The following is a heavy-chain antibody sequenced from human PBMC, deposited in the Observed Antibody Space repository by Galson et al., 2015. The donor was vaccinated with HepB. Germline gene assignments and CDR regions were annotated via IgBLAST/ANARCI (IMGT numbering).Heavy chain of an antibody. D-gene: IGHD3-10*01. J-gene: IGHJ5*02. CDR2: ISVYSGYT. CDR3: ARVGGDSVVSNWFDP. Sequence: SVKVSCKASGYTFTSDGITWVRQAPGQGLEWMGWISVYSGYTNYAQKFRGRVTLTTDTSTSTAYMEVTNLRFDDTAVYFCARVGGDSVVSNWFDPWGQGTPVTV. V-gene: IGHV1-18*04. CDR1: GYTFTSDG.